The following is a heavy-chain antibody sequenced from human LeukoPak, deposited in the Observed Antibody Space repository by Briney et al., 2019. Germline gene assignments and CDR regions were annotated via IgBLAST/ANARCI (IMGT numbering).Heavy chain of an antibody. CDR1: GFTFSSYA. D-gene: IGHD3-10*01. J-gene: IGHJ6*02. CDR2: ISYGGSNK. V-gene: IGHV3-30-3*01. CDR3: ARSSFGKKNYYYGMDV. Sequence: GRSLRLSCAASGFTFSSYAMHWVRQAPGKGLEWVAVISYGGSNKYYADSVKGRFTISRDNSKNTLYLQMNSLRAEDTAVYYCARSSFGKKNYYYGMDVWGQGTTVTVSS.